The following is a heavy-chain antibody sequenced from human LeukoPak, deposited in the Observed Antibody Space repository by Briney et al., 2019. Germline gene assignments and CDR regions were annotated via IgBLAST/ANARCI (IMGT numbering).Heavy chain of an antibody. CDR1: GFTFSDYA. CDR3: AKDMSMLAGGTAFDL. CDR2: ISGDVGHS. D-gene: IGHD1-1*01. Sequence: PSGGSLRLSCAASGFTFSDYAMNWVRQAPGKGPEWVSGISGDVGHSFYADSVRGRFSISRDNSKNTLYLQMNSLRAEDTALYYCAKDMSMLAGGTAFDLWGQGTMVTVSS. V-gene: IGHV3-23*01. J-gene: IGHJ3*01.